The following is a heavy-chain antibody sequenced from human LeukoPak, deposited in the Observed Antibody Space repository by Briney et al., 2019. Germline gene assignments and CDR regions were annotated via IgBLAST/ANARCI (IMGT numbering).Heavy chain of an antibody. Sequence: PGGSLRLSCAASGFTFSSYAMSWVRQAPGEGLEWVSAISGSGGSTYYADSVKGRFTISRDNSKNTLYLQMNSLRAEDTAVYYCARARYYYDSPVYYFDYWGQGTLVTVSS. CDR2: ISGSGGST. CDR1: GFTFSSYA. CDR3: ARARYYYDSPVYYFDY. V-gene: IGHV3-23*01. D-gene: IGHD3-22*01. J-gene: IGHJ4*02.